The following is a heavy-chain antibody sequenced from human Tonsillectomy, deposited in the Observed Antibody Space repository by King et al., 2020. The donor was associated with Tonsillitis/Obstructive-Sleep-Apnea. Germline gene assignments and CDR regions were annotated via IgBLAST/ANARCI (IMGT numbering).Heavy chain of an antibody. CDR1: GFTFSSYS. D-gene: IGHD2-15*01. J-gene: IGHJ4*02. V-gene: IGHV3-48*02. CDR3: ARERYCSGGSCYYFDY. CDR2: ISSSSSTI. Sequence: VQLVESGGGLVQPGGSLRLSCAASGFTFSSYSMNWVRQAPGKGLEWVSYISSSSSTIYYADSVKGRLTISRDNAKKPLYLQMNSLRDEDTAVYYCARERYCSGGSCYYFDYWGQGTLVTVSS.